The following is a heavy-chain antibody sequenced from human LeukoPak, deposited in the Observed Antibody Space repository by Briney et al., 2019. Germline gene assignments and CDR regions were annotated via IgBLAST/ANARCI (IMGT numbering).Heavy chain of an antibody. J-gene: IGHJ4*02. D-gene: IGHD6-13*01. CDR3: ARYSSSWHYYFDY. CDR1: GFTFSSYD. V-gene: IGHV3-48*03. Sequence: PGGSLRLSCAASGFTFSSYDMNWVRQAPGKGLEWVSYISSSGNTIYYTDSVKGRFPISRDNAQNSLYLQMNSLRAEDTAVYYCARYSSSWHYYFDYWGQGTLVTVSS. CDR2: ISSSGNTI.